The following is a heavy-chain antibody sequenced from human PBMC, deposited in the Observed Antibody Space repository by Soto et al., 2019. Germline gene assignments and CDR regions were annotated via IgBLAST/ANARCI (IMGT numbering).Heavy chain of an antibody. V-gene: IGHV2-5*02. CDR3: AHRPWRPAYCSGGSCYSNYLDY. Sequence: SGPTLVNPTQTLTLTCPFSGASLSTSGAGVGWIRQPPGKALEWLALIYWDDDKRHSPDLKSRHTIAKDTSKNQVLLTMTNMDPVDTATYYCAHRPWRPAYCSGGSCYSNYLDYWGQGTLVTVSS. CDR1: GASLSTSGAG. D-gene: IGHD2-15*01. CDR2: IYWDDDK. J-gene: IGHJ4*02.